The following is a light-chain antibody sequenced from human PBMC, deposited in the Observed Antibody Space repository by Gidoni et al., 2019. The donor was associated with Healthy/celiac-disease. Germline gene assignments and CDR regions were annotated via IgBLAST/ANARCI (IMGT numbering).Light chain of an antibody. J-gene: IGKJ4*01. CDR3: QQYNSYPLT. CDR1: QSISSW. CDR2: KAS. V-gene: IGKV1-5*03. Sequence: DIQMTQPPSTLSASVGDRVTIHCRASQSISSWLAWYQQKPGKAPKLLIYKASSLESGVPSRFSGSGSGTEFTLTIRSLQPDDFATYYCQQYNSYPLTFGGGTKVEIK.